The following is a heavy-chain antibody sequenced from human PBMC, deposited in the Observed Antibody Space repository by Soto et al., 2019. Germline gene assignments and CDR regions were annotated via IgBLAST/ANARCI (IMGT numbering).Heavy chain of an antibody. CDR2: ISSSGSTI. CDR3: ATGEGEAPPGLNIVATPPAPG. Sequence: GGSLRLSCAASGFTFSDYYMSWIRQAPGKGLEWVSYISSSGSTIYYADSVKGRFTISRDNAKNSLYLQMNSLRAEDTAVYYCATGEGEAPPGLNIVATPPAPGWGQGTLVTVSS. V-gene: IGHV3-11*01. D-gene: IGHD5-12*01. CDR1: GFTFSDYY. J-gene: IGHJ4*02.